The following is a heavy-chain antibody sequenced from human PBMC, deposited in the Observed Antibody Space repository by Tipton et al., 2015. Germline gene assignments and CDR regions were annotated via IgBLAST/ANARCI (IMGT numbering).Heavy chain of an antibody. D-gene: IGHD2-2*01. CDR3: ARDENYCSSTSCFNWFDP. J-gene: IGHJ5*02. CDR2: ISHSGNT. Sequence: TLSLTCTVSGGSISNSNYYWGWIRQPPGKGLEWIGAISHSGNTFYNPSLKSRVTISADTSKNQFSLKLSSVTAADTAVYYCARDENYCSSTSCFNWFDPWGQGTLVTVSS. CDR1: GGSISNSNYY. V-gene: IGHV4-39*07.